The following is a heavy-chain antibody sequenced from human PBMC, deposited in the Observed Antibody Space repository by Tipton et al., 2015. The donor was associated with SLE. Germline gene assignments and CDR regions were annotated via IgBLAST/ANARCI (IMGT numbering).Heavy chain of an antibody. J-gene: IGHJ3*02. CDR2: IYYSGST. V-gene: IGHV4-59*08. Sequence: TLSLTCAVYGGSISSYYWSWIRQPPGKGLEWIGYIYYSGSTNYNPSLKSRDTIPVDTSKNQFSLKLSSVTAADTAKYYCARSRDDVWSGYDTFNIWGQGTMVTVSS. CDR1: GGSISSYY. D-gene: IGHD3-3*01. CDR3: ARSRDDVWSGYDTFNI.